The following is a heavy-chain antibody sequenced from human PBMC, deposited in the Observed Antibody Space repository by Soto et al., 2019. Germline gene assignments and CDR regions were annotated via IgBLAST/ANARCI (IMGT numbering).Heavy chain of an antibody. Sequence: PSETLSLTCDVSGYSISAGYNWNWIRQPAGKGLEWNGCVYCNGGTFYNPSLKSRVTMTAETSKNHVSLRLTSLTATDTAMHFCARGVTATLDFLGQGTLLPVSP. J-gene: IGHJ4*02. V-gene: IGHV4-38-2*01. D-gene: IGHD1-20*01. CDR2: VYCNGGT. CDR1: GYSISAGYN. CDR3: ARGVTATLDF.